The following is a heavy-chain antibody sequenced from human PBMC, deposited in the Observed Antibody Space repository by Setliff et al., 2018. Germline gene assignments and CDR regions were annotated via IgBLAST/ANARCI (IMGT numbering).Heavy chain of an antibody. Sequence: SETLSLTCTVSGGSISSYYWGWIRQPPGKGLEWIGRIYNSGTTNYNPSLKSRVTISLDTPKNQFSLRLSSVTAADTAVYYCARTRYGLGGRPYWGQGTLVTVSS. V-gene: IGHV4-59*01. J-gene: IGHJ4*02. CDR2: IYNSGTT. CDR3: ARTRYGLGGRPY. D-gene: IGHD2-15*01. CDR1: GGSISSYY.